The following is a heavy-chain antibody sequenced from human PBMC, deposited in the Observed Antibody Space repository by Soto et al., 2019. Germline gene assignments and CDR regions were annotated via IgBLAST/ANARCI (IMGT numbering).Heavy chain of an antibody. CDR2: ISYDGSNK. CDR3: AKDLEKGRGGYYYYGMDV. D-gene: IGHD1-1*01. CDR1: GFTFSSYG. V-gene: IGHV3-30*18. J-gene: IGHJ6*02. Sequence: QVQLVESGGGVVQPGRSLRLSCAACGFTFSSYGMHWVRQAPGKGLEWVAVISYDGSNKYYADSVKGRFTISRDNSKNKRYLQMNSLRAEDTAVYYCAKDLEKGRGGYYYYGMDVWGQGTTVIVSS.